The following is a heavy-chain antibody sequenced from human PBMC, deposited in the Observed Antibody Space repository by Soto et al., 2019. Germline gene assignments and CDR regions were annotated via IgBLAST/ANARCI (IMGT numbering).Heavy chain of an antibody. CDR3: ARSDSSSWYYYYSGMDV. V-gene: IGHV3-21*01. Sequence: GGSLRLSCAASGFTFSSYSMNWVRQAPGKGLEWVSSISSSSSYIYYADSVKGRFTISRDNAKNSLYLQMNSLRAEDTAVYYCARSDSSSWYYYYSGMDVWGQGTTVTVSS. CDR2: ISSSSSYI. J-gene: IGHJ6*02. D-gene: IGHD6-13*01. CDR1: GFTFSSYS.